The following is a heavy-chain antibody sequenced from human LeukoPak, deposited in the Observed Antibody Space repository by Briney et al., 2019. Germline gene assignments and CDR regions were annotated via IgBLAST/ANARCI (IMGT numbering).Heavy chain of an antibody. V-gene: IGHV5-51*01. CDR2: IYPSDSDT. CDR3: ARLYGTKIDY. J-gene: IGHJ4*02. Sequence: GELLKISCKGSGYTFTTCWIGWVRQMPGKGLEWMGIIYPSDSDTTYSPSFQGQVAISADKSISTAYLHWSSLKASDTAIYYCARLYGTKIDYWGQGTLVTVSS. CDR1: GYTFTTCW. D-gene: IGHD1-26*01.